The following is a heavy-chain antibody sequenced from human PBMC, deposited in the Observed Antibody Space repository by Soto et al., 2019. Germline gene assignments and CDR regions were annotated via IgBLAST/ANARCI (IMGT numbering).Heavy chain of an antibody. CDR1: GFTFSSYS. Sequence: LRLSCAASGFTFSSYSMNWVRQAPGKGLEWVSSISSSSSYIYYADSVKGRFTISRDNAKNSLYLQMNSLRAEDTAVYYCARGFIRFLEWSYGMDVWGQGTTVTVSS. CDR2: ISSSSSYI. D-gene: IGHD3-3*01. J-gene: IGHJ6*02. V-gene: IGHV3-21*01. CDR3: ARGFIRFLEWSYGMDV.